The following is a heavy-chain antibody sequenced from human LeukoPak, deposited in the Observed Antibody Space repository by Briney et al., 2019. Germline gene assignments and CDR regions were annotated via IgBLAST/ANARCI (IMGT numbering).Heavy chain of an antibody. CDR2: ISGSGGST. CDR3: AKDRDYIGIFDY. D-gene: IGHD4/OR15-4a*01. V-gene: IGHV3-23*01. J-gene: IGHJ4*02. Sequence: GGSLRLSCVVSGFTFNRCWMNWVRQAPGKGLEWVSTISGSGGSTYSADSVKGRFTISRVNSKNTLYLQMSSLRAEDTAVYYCAKDRDYIGIFDYWGQGTLVTVSS. CDR1: GFTFNRCW.